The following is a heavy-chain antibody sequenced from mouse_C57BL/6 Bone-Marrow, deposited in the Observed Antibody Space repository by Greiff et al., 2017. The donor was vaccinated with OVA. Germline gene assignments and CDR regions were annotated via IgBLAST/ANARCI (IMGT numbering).Heavy chain of an antibody. CDR1: GFTFSDYG. V-gene: IGHV5-17*01. D-gene: IGHD2-4*01. CDR2: ISSGSSTI. CDR3: AREGIYYDYDMDY. Sequence: EVKLMESGGGLVKPGGSLKLSCAASGFTFSDYGMHWVRQAPEKGLEWVAYISSGSSTIYYADTVKGRFTISRDNAKNTLFLQMTSLRSEDTAMYYCAREGIYYDYDMDYWGQGTTLTVSS. J-gene: IGHJ2*01.